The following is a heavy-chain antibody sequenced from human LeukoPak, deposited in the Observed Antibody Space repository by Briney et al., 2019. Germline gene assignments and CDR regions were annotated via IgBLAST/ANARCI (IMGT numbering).Heavy chain of an antibody. J-gene: IGHJ3*02. CDR1: GYTFTSYG. CDR3: ARERATSHDAFDI. V-gene: IGHV1-18*01. D-gene: IGHD1-26*01. CDR2: ISAYNGNT. Sequence: ASVKVSCKASGYTFTSYGISWVRQAPGQGLEWMGWISAYNGNTNYAQKLQGSVTMTPDTSTSTAYMELRSLRSGNTAVYYCARERATSHDAFDIWGQGTMVTVSS.